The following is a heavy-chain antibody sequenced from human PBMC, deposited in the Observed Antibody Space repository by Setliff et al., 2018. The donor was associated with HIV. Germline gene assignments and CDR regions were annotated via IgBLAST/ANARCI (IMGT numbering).Heavy chain of an antibody. Sequence: PSETLSLTCTVYGGSFSGYYWTWIRQPPGEGLEWIGEINHSGKTNYNPSLKRRVTISVDTSKNQFSLKLNSVTAADTAVYYCAAFFVTPLMTQDFWGQGTLVTVSS. CDR3: AAFFVTPLMTQDF. CDR1: GGSFSGYY. J-gene: IGHJ4*02. CDR2: INHSGKT. D-gene: IGHD4-17*01. V-gene: IGHV4-34*01.